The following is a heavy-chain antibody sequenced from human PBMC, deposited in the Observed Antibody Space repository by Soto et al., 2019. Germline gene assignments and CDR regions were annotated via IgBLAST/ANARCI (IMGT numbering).Heavy chain of an antibody. V-gene: IGHV3-30-3*01. J-gene: IGHJ5*02. D-gene: IGHD2-15*01. CDR2: ISYGGSNK. Sequence: QVQLVESGGGVVQPGRSLRLSCAASGFTFSSYAMHWVRQAPGKGLEWVAVISYGGSNKYYADSVKGRFTISRDNSKNTRYLQMNSLRAEDTAVYYCAREIKGYCSGGSCYSSSSFDPWGQGTLVTVSS. CDR1: GFTFSSYA. CDR3: AREIKGYCSGGSCYSSSSFDP.